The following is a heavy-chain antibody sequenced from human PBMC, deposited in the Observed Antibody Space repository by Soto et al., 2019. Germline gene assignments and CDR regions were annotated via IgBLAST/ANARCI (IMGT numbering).Heavy chain of an antibody. D-gene: IGHD4-17*01. CDR2: ISYSGRT. CDR3: ARRRASDYGGNHHPYYFDR. J-gene: IGHJ4*02. Sequence: PSETLSLTCTVSGASIITDNYFWVWIRQSPXRGLELIGSISYSGRTYDNPSLQSRVTISIDASKNQFSLKLTSVTTADTAVYYCARRRASDYGGNHHPYYFDRWGQGALVTVSS. CDR1: GASIITDNYF. V-gene: IGHV4-39*01.